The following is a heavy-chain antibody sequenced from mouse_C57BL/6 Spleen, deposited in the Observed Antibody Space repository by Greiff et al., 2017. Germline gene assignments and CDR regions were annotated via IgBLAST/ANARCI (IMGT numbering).Heavy chain of an antibody. Sequence: DVMLVESGGGLVKPGGSLKLSCAASGFTFSDYGMHWVRQAPEKGLEWVAYISSGSSTIYYADTVKGRFTISRDNAKNTLFLQMTSLRSEDTAMYYCARRNGNYGSAMDYWGQGTSVTVSS. V-gene: IGHV5-17*01. J-gene: IGHJ4*01. CDR2: ISSGSSTI. D-gene: IGHD2-1*01. CDR1: GFTFSDYG. CDR3: ARRNGNYGSAMDY.